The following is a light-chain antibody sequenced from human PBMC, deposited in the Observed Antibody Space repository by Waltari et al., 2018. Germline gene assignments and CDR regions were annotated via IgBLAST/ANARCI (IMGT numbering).Light chain of an antibody. Sequence: YQQTPAPDPRTLVNKSNPRAVGVPDRFSASSLGNTAALTGTGAQEDDEYDYSCALYSGSGMWVFGGGTRLTVL. J-gene: IGLJ3*02. CDR2: KSN. V-gene: IGLV8-61*01. CDR3: ALYSGSGMWV.